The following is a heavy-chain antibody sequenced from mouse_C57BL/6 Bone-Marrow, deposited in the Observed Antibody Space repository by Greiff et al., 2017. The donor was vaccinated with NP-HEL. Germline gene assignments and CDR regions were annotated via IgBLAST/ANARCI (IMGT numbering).Heavy chain of an antibody. CDR1: GFTFSDFY. Sequence: EVKLVESGGGLVQSGRSLRLSCATSGFTFSDFYMEWVRQAPGKGLEWIAASRNKANDYTTEYSASVKGRFIVSRDTSQSILYLQMNALRAEDTAIYYCARDTVVASMDYWGQGTSVTVSS. J-gene: IGHJ4*01. CDR2: SRNKANDYTT. CDR3: ARDTVVASMDY. V-gene: IGHV7-1*01. D-gene: IGHD1-1*01.